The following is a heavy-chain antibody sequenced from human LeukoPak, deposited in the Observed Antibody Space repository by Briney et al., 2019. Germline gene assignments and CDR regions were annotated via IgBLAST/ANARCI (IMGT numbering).Heavy chain of an antibody. V-gene: IGHV1-8*01. CDR1: GYTFTSYD. Sequence: ASVKVSCKASGYTFTSYDINWVRQATGQGLEWMGWMNPNSGNTASAQKFQGRVTMTRNTSIGTAYMELSSLRSEDTAVYFCALISGEFDYWGQGTLVTVSS. CDR3: ALISGEFDY. D-gene: IGHD1-26*01. CDR2: MNPNSGNT. J-gene: IGHJ4*02.